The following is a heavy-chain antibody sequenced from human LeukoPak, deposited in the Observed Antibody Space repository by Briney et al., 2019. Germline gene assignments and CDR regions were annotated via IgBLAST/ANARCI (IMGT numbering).Heavy chain of an antibody. CDR3: ARARSNYYYYGMDV. V-gene: IGHV4-30-4*01. CDR2: IYYSGST. CDR1: GGSISSGDYY. J-gene: IGHJ6*02. Sequence: PSETLSLTCTVSGGSISSGDYYWSWIRQPPGKGLEWIGYIYYSGSTYYNPSLKSRVTISVDTSKNQFSLKLSSVTAADTAVYYCARARSNYYYYGMDVWGQGTTVTVSS.